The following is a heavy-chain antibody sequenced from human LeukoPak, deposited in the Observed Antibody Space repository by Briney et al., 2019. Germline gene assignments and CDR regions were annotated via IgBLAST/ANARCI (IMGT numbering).Heavy chain of an antibody. CDR3: ARDRGGYSYGFLPTYYFDY. J-gene: IGHJ4*02. CDR1: GFTFSSYG. Sequence: GGSLRPSCAASGFTFSSYGMHWVRQAPGKGLEWVAVIWYDGGNKYYADSVKGRFTISRDNSKNTLYLQMNSLRAEDTAVYYCARDRGGYSYGFLPTYYFDYWGQGTLVTVSS. D-gene: IGHD5-18*01. CDR2: IWYDGGNK. V-gene: IGHV3-33*01.